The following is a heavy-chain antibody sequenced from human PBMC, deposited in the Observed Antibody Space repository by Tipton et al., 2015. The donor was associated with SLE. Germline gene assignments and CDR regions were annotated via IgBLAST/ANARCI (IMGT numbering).Heavy chain of an antibody. CDR3: ARQRGNGWPPQSYPP. V-gene: IGHV4-39*01. D-gene: IGHD2-15*01. J-gene: IGHJ1*01. CDR1: GDSISSSPYY. Sequence: TLSLTCTVSGDSISSSPYYWGWIRQPPGKGLEWIGTMYYRGCTYYNPSLKSRVTISVDTSKNQFSLKVTSVTAADTAVYYCARQRGNGWPPQSYPPWGQGTLVTVSS. CDR2: MYYRGCT.